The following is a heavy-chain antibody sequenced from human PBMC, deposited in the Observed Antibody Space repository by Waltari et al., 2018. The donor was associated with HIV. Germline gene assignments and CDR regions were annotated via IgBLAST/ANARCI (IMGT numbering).Heavy chain of an antibody. CDR1: GFSFSAFT. Sequence: VQLVESGGGLAKPGGSLRLSCAGSGFSFSAFTMSWIRHRPGKGREWISYISSSGSIVYYADSVKGRFTTSRDNAKNSMYLQMNNLTSEDAAVYYCARGHCDGVTCSSIYVYWGQGTLVGVAS. J-gene: IGHJ4*02. V-gene: IGHV3-11*01. CDR2: ISSSGSIV. CDR3: ARGHCDGVTCSSIYVY. D-gene: IGHD2-21*01.